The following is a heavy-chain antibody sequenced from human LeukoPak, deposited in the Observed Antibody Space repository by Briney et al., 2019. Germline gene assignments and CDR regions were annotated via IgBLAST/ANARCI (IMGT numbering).Heavy chain of an antibody. V-gene: IGHV3-73*01. CDR3: TRHVGGYTIGGPY. D-gene: IGHD3-16*01. CDR2: IRSKANSYAT. J-gene: IGHJ4*02. CDR1: GFTFSGSA. Sequence: GGSLRLSCAASGFTFSGSATHWVRQASGKGLEWVGRIRSKANSYATAYAASVKGRFTISRDDSKNTAYLQMNSLKTEDTAVYYCTRHVGGYTIGGPYWGQGTLVTVSS.